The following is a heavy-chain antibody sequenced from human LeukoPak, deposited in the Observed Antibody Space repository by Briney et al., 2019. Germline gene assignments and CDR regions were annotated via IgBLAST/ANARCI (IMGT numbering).Heavy chain of an antibody. CDR1: GDSISNYY. J-gene: IGHJ6*03. CDR2: LYHSGAA. V-gene: IGHV4-59*08. CDR3: ARLGKTYYMDV. D-gene: IGHD1/OR15-1a*01. Sequence: PSETLSLTCTVPGDSISNYYWTWIRQTPGTGLERIGNLYHSGAADYNPSLKTRVTTSVDTSKAQFSLSLRSSTAADTAVYFCARLGKTYYMDVWGTGTTVTVSS.